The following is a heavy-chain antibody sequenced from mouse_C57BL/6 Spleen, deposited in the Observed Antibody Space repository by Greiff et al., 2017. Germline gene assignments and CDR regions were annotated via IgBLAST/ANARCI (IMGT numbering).Heavy chain of an antibody. CDR3: ARDLETGPDY. Sequence: EVQLVESGGGLVKPGGSLKISCAASGFTFSSYAMTWVRQTPEKRLEWVATISDGGSYTYYPDNVKGRFTISSDNAKNNLYLRMSHLKSADTAMYNCARDLETGPDYWGQGTTLTVSS. D-gene: IGHD4-1*01. V-gene: IGHV5-4*01. CDR1: GFTFSSYA. CDR2: ISDGGSYT. J-gene: IGHJ2*01.